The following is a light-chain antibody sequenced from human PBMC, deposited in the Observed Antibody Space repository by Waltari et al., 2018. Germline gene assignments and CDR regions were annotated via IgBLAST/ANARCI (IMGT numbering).Light chain of an antibody. CDR2: GGS. Sequence: IVLTQSPATLSASTGERAHLSCRASQSVSSNYLAWYQQRPGQAPRLLIYGGSSRDTGIPDRFSGSGSGTDFTLTISRLEPEDFVVYYCQQFGRSPLTFGGGTKVDIK. J-gene: IGKJ4*01. CDR1: QSVSSNY. V-gene: IGKV3-20*01. CDR3: QQFGRSPLT.